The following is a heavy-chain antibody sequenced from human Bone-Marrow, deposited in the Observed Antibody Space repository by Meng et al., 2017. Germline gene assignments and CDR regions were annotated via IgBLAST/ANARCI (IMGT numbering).Heavy chain of an antibody. Sequence: ASVKVSCKASGYTFTSFDINWVRQATGQGLEWMGWMNPNSGDTGYAQKFQGRVTMTRNTSISTAYMELSSLRSEDTAVYYCARSPRGDWFLYGWAYWGQGALVTVSS. CDR2: MNPNSGDT. CDR1: GYTFTSFD. D-gene: IGHD3-9*01. J-gene: IGHJ4*02. CDR3: ARSPRGDWFLYGWAY. V-gene: IGHV1-8*01.